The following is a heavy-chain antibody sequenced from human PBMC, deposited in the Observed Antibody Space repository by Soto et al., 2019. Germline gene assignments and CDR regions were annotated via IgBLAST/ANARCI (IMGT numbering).Heavy chain of an antibody. D-gene: IGHD3-3*01. CDR1: GFTFSNAW. CDR2: IKSKTDGGTT. Sequence: EVQLVESGGGLVKPGGSLRLSCAASGFTFSNAWMNWVRQAPGKGLEWVGRIKSKTDGGTTDYAAPVKGRFTISRDDSKNTLYLQMNSLKTEDTAVYYCTYGGVRITIFGVVITQTAYGMDVWGQGTTVTVSS. J-gene: IGHJ6*02. V-gene: IGHV3-15*07. CDR3: TYGGVRITIFGVVITQTAYGMDV.